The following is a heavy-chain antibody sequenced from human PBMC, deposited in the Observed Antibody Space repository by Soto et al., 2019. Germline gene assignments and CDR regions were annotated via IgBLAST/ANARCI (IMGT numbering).Heavy chain of an antibody. J-gene: IGHJ4*02. CDR1: GFTFSRFA. CDR2: VSYDASNK. CDR3: ARGGENNFWSGFPDY. Sequence: PGGSLRLSCAASGFTFSRFAINWVRQTPGKGLEWVAVVSYDASNKMYADSVKGRFTISRDNSRNMVFLQMSSLSAEDTAIYYCARGGENNFWSGFPDYWGQGTLVTVS. D-gene: IGHD3-3*01. V-gene: IGHV3-30*15.